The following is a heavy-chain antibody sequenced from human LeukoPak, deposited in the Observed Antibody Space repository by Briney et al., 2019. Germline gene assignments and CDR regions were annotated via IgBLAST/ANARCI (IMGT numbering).Heavy chain of an antibody. Sequence: PGGSLRLSCAASGFTFSSSTMNWVRQAPGKGLEWVAFIRYDGSNKYYADSVKGRFTISRDNSKNTLYLQMNSLRAEDTAVYYCAKDSDYDILTGPWYYYYMDVWGKGTTVTISS. D-gene: IGHD3-9*01. CDR3: AKDSDYDILTGPWYYYYMDV. CDR1: GFTFSSST. V-gene: IGHV3-30*02. J-gene: IGHJ6*03. CDR2: IRYDGSNK.